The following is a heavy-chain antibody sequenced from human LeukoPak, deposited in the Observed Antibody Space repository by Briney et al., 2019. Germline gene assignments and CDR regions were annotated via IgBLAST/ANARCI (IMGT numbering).Heavy chain of an antibody. CDR1: GGSFSGYY. D-gene: IGHD3-9*01. J-gene: IGHJ3*02. CDR3: ARGGRYFVWLLWTLSAFDI. V-gene: IGHV4-34*01. Sequence: PSETLSLTCAVYGGSFSGYYWSWIRQPPGKGLEWIGEINHSGSTNYNPSLKSRVTISVDTSKNQFSLKLSSVTAADTAVYYCARGGRYFVWLLWTLSAFDIWGQGTVVTVSS. CDR2: INHSGST.